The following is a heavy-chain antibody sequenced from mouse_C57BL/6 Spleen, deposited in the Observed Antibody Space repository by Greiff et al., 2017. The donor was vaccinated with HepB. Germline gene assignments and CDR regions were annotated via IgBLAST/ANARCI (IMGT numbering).Heavy chain of an antibody. CDR1: GFTFSDYY. V-gene: IGHV5-16*01. D-gene: IGHD3-1*01. Sequence: DVKLVESEGGLVQPGSSIKLSCTASGFTFSDYYMAWVRQVPEKGLEWVANINYDGSSTYYLDSLKSRFIISRDNAKNILYLQMSSLKSEDTATYYCARDHLSGAMDYGGQGTSVTVSS. CDR3: ARDHLSGAMDY. CDR2: INYDGSST. J-gene: IGHJ4*01.